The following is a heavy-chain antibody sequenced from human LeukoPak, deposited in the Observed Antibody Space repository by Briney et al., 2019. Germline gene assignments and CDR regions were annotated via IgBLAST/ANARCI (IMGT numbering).Heavy chain of an antibody. Sequence: GGSLRLSCAASGFTFSSYAMSWVRQAPGKGLEWVSGISGSGGSTHYADSVKGRFTIYRDKSKNTLYLQMNSLRAEDTAVYYCAKKDFAQLWSSHYFDYWGQGTLVTVSS. CDR2: ISGSGGST. CDR3: AKKDFAQLWSSHYFDY. CDR1: GFTFSSYA. D-gene: IGHD1-1*01. V-gene: IGHV3-23*01. J-gene: IGHJ4*02.